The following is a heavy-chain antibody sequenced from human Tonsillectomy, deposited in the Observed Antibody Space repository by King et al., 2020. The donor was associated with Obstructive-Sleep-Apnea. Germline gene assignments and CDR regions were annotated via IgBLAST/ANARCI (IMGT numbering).Heavy chain of an antibody. CDR3: AREGSGSRPFDY. CDR2: IYTSVST. Sequence: QLQESGPGLVKPSETLSLMCTVSGGSISSYFWTWIRQPAGKGLEWIGRIYTSVSTNYNPSLNSRVTMSVDMSKNQFSLKLSSVTAADTAVYYCAREGSGSRPFDYWGQGTLVTVSS. CDR1: GGSISSYF. D-gene: IGHD3-10*01. V-gene: IGHV4-4*07. J-gene: IGHJ4*02.